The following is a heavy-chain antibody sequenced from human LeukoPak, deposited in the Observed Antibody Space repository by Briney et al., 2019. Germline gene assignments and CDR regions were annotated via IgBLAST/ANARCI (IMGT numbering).Heavy chain of an antibody. Sequence: SETLSLTCGVSGYSISSSDWWGWIRQPPGKGLEWIGYIYYNGSTYYNPSLKSRVTMSVDTSKKWFSLKLTSVTAVDTAVYYCARNIVATIRYFDYWGQGTLVTVSS. CDR3: ARNIVATIRYFDY. J-gene: IGHJ4*02. D-gene: IGHD5-12*01. V-gene: IGHV4-28*01. CDR1: GYSISSSDW. CDR2: IYYNGST.